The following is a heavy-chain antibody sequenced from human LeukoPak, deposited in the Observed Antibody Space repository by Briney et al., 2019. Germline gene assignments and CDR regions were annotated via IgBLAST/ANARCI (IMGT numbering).Heavy chain of an antibody. D-gene: IGHD5-18*01. CDR3: GKTTAGYSSGQKPAWPVDY. CDR1: GFTFGSFA. J-gene: IGHJ4*02. CDR2: IFGSGGSP. Sequence: GGSLRLSCEASGFTFGSFAMYRVRQAPGKGLDWIAGIFGSGGSPPYADSVKGRFTISRDNSKNTVYLQINSLRAEDTAVYYCGKTTAGYSSGQKPAWPVDYWGQGTLVTVSS. V-gene: IGHV3-23*01.